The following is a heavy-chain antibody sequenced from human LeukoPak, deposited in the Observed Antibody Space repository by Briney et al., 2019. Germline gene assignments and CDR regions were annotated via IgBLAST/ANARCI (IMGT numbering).Heavy chain of an antibody. CDR1: GGSFSGYY. D-gene: IGHD6-19*01. CDR2: INHSGST. J-gene: IGHJ3*02. V-gene: IGHV4-34*01. CDR3: ARVGRNQLLRGIAVAGTYYYAFDI. Sequence: PSETLSLTCAVYGGSFSGYYWSWIRQPPGKGLEWIGEINHSGSTNYNPSLKSLVTISVDTSKNQFSLKLSSVTAADTAVYYCARVGRNQLLRGIAVAGTYYYAFDIWGQGTMVTVSS.